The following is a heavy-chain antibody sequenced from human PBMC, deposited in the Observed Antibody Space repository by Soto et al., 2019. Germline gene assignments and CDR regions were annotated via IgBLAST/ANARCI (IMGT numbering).Heavy chain of an antibody. Sequence: QVQLQGSDPRLLKPSETLSLTCTVSGASVTSYYWSWIWQPAGKGLDWIGRIYTSGNTDYNPSLKSRVTLSLETSQNQVSLKLSSVTAADTAIYYCARDGVGPHGMDVWGQGTTVTVSS. V-gene: IGHV4-4*07. CDR3: ARDGVGPHGMDV. CDR1: GASVTSYY. D-gene: IGHD2-8*01. J-gene: IGHJ6*02. CDR2: IYTSGNT.